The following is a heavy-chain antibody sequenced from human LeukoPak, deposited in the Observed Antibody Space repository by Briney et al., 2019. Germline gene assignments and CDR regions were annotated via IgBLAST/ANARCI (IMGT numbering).Heavy chain of an antibody. CDR2: INHSGST. Sequence: SETLSLTCAVYGGSFSGYYWSWIRQPPGKGLEWIGEINHSGSTNYNPSLKSRVTISVDTSKNQFSLKLSSVTAADTAVYYCARGIGPPRVDCWGQGTLVTVSS. CDR1: GGSFSGYY. CDR3: ARGIGPPRVDC. V-gene: IGHV4-34*01. J-gene: IGHJ4*02.